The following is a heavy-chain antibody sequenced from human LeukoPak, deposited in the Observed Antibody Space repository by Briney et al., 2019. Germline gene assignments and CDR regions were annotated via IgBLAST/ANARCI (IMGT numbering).Heavy chain of an antibody. D-gene: IGHD2-2*02. CDR3: AMKAVPRPRLYDAFDF. V-gene: IGHV3-30*02. J-gene: IGHJ3*01. CDR1: GFTFSSYG. CDR2: IRYDGTNK. Sequence: GGSLRLSCAASGFTFSSYGMHWVRQAPGKGLEWVSFIRYDGTNKYYADSVKGRFTISRDNSKNTLYLQMNSLRADDTAVYYCAMKAVPRPRLYDAFDFWGQGTVVTVSS.